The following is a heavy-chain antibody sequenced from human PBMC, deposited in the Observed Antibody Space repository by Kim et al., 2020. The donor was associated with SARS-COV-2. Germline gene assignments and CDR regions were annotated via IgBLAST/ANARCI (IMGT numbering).Heavy chain of an antibody. CDR3: ARGTYGSRGYSFDY. J-gene: IGHJ4*02. Sequence: HADSVKGRFTNSRDDSKNTLYLQMNSLRVDDTAVYFCARGTYGSRGYSFDYWGQGILVTVSS. D-gene: IGHD3-22*01. V-gene: IGHV3-53*01.